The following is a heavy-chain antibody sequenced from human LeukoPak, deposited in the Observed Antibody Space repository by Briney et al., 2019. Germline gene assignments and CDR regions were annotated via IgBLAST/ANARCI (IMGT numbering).Heavy chain of an antibody. CDR1: GFTFSSYG. V-gene: IGHV3-30*02. J-gene: IGHJ4*02. CDR2: IRYDGSNK. Sequence: GGSLRLSCAASGFTFSSYGMHWGRQAPGKGLEWVAFIRYDGSNKYYADSVKGRFTISRDNSKNTLYLQMNSPRAEDTAVYYCAKGVGATWGFDYWGQGTLVTVSS. CDR3: AKGVGATWGFDY. D-gene: IGHD1-26*01.